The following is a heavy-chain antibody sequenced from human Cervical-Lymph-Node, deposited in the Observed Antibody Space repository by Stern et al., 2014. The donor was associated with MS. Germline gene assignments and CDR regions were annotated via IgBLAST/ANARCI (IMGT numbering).Heavy chain of an antibody. CDR2: ITPVFGTT. CDR1: GDTFSSYA. J-gene: IGHJ4*02. CDR3: ARGGGLVGYFDY. Sequence: QVQLVQSGAEVKKPGSSVTVSCKASGDTFSSYAIHWVRQVPGQGLEWMGGITPVFGTTNYAQKFQGRVTITADKSTNTAYMELMTLRSEDTAVYYCARGGGLVGYFDYWGQGTLVSVSS. V-gene: IGHV1-69*06. D-gene: IGHD1-26*01.